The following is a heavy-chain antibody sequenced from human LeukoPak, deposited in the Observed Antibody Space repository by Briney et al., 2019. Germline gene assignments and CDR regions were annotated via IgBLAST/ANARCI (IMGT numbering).Heavy chain of an antibody. CDR1: GFTFSSYA. CDR2: ISYDGSNK. D-gene: IGHD3-22*01. Sequence: PGGSLRLSCAASGFTFSSYAMHWVRQAPGKGLEWVAVISYDGSNKYYADSVKGRFTISRDNAKNSLYLQMNSLRAEDTAVYYCARVGYDSSGRRVGFDYWGQGTLVTVSS. V-gene: IGHV3-30*04. CDR3: ARVGYDSSGRRVGFDY. J-gene: IGHJ4*02.